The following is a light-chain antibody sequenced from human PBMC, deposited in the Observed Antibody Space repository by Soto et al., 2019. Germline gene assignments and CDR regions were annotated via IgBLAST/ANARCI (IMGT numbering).Light chain of an antibody. Sequence: DIQLTQSPSFLSASVGDRVTITCRASQDVSRYLAWYQQKPGKAPNSLIDAASTLRSGVPSRFSGSGYETAFTRTISSLQPEDFATYYCQQLTSYLFAFGPGTKVDI. J-gene: IGKJ3*01. CDR1: QDVSRY. CDR3: QQLTSYLFA. CDR2: AAS. V-gene: IGKV1-9*01.